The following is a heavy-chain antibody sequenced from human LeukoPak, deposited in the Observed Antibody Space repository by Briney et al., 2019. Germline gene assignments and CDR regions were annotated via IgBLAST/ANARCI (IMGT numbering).Heavy chain of an antibody. D-gene: IGHD2-15*01. J-gene: IGHJ3*02. CDR1: GFTFSSYS. V-gene: IGHV3-21*01. Sequence: PGGSLRLSCAASGFTFSSYSMNWVRQAPGKGLEWVSSISSSSSYIYYADSVKGRFTISRDNAKDSLYLQMSSLRAADTALYYCARVRGPYSSGGIKATFDMWGQGTMVTVSS. CDR3: ARVRGPYSSGGIKATFDM. CDR2: ISSSSSYI.